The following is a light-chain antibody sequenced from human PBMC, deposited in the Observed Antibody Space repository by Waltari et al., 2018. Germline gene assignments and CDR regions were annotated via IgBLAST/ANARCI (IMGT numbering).Light chain of an antibody. J-gene: IGLJ1*01. Sequence: QSALPQPASVSGSPGQSITIPCTGTSIDVGGYNYVSWYQQHPGKAPKLMIYDVSNRPSGVSNRFSGSKSGNTASLTISGLQAEDEADYYCSSYTSSSVYVFGTGTKVTVL. V-gene: IGLV2-14*01. CDR2: DVS. CDR3: SSYTSSSVYV. CDR1: SIDVGGYNY.